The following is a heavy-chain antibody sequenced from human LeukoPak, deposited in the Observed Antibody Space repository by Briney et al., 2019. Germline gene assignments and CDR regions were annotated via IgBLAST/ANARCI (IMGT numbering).Heavy chain of an antibody. CDR2: ISGSSGSTM. Sequence: PGGSLRLSCAASGFTFSSYAMSWVRQAPGKELEWVSAISGSSGSTMYYADSVKGRFTISRDNAKNSLYLQMNGLRAEDTAVYYCASHLDYYDSSGYPKRSWYYFDYWGQGTLVTVSS. V-gene: IGHV3-23*01. CDR1: GFTFSSYA. J-gene: IGHJ4*02. D-gene: IGHD3-22*01. CDR3: ASHLDYYDSSGYPKRSWYYFDY.